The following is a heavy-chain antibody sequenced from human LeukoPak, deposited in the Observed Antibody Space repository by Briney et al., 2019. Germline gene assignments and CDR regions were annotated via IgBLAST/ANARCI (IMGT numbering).Heavy chain of an antibody. CDR3: ARGSPEGGGYFYFDY. CDR2: IIPIFGTA. Sequence: SVKVSCKASGGTFSSYAISWVRQAPGQGLEWMGGIIPIFGTANYAQKFQGRVTITADESTSTAYMELSSLRSEDTAVYYCARGSPEGGGYFYFDYWGQGTLVTVSS. CDR1: GGTFSSYA. D-gene: IGHD3-22*01. J-gene: IGHJ4*02. V-gene: IGHV1-69*13.